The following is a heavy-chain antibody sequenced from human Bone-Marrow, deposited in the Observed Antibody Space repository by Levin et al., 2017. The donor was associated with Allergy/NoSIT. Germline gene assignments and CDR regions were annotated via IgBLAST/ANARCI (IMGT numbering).Heavy chain of an antibody. CDR2: IYWNSDTL. J-gene: IGHJ4*02. CDR3: AKDLGGGTFES. CDR1: GFIFDDYV. Sequence: PGGSLRLSCAASGFIFDDYVIHWVRQPPGKGLEWVSGIYWNSDTLCYADSVKGRFTISRDNAKNSLYLQMNSLRTEDTALYYCAKDLGGGTFESWGQGTQVTVS. V-gene: IGHV3-9*01. D-gene: IGHD3-16*01.